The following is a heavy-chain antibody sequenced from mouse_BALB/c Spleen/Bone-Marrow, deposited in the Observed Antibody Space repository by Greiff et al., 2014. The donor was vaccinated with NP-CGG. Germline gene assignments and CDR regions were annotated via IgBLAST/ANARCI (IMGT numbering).Heavy chain of an antibody. Sequence: LQQSGSELVRPGASVRLSCKASGYTFTSHWMHWVKQRPGQGLEWIGNIYPGSGSTNYDEKFKSKATLTVDTSSSTAYMQLSSLTSEDSAVYYCTIEDYGNYVFPYWGQGTLVTVSA. V-gene: IGHV1S22*01. D-gene: IGHD2-1*01. J-gene: IGHJ3*01. CDR3: TIEDYGNYVFPY. CDR1: GYTFTSHW. CDR2: IYPGSGST.